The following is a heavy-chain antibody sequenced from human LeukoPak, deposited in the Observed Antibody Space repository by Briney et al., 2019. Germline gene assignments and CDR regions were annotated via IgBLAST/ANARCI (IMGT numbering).Heavy chain of an antibody. CDR2: IYPGDSDT. D-gene: IGHD6-13*01. Sequence: HGESLKISCKGSGYSFTSYWIGWVRQMPGKGLEWMGIIYPGDSDTRYSPSFQGQVTISADKSISTAYLQWSSLKASDTAMYYCARHHGRSSWPQPYDYWGQGTLVTVSS. J-gene: IGHJ4*02. V-gene: IGHV5-51*01. CDR1: GYSFTSYW. CDR3: ARHHGRSSWPQPYDY.